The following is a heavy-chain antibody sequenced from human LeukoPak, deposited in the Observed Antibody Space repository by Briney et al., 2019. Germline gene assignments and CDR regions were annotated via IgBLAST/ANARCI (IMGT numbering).Heavy chain of an antibody. CDR3: ATDGSDSSGYYPLDY. CDR1: GGTFSSYA. J-gene: IGHJ4*02. Sequence: SVKVSCRASGGTFSSYAISWVRQSPGQGLEWMGGIIPIFGTANYAQKFQGRVTITADKSTSTAYMELSSLRSEDTAVYYCATDGSDSSGYYPLDYWGQGTLVTVSS. D-gene: IGHD3-22*01. CDR2: IIPIFGTA. V-gene: IGHV1-69*06.